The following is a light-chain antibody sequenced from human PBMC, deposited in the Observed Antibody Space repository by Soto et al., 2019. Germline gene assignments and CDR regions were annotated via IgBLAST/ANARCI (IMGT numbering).Light chain of an antibody. Sequence: IVLTQSPGTLSLSPGERATLSCRASQSVRSSDLAWYQQKPGQAPRLLIYGASSKASGIPDRFSGSGSGTDFTLTVSRLEPEDFAVYFCQQYGSSRTFGGGTKVDIK. CDR2: GAS. V-gene: IGKV3-20*01. CDR1: QSVRSSD. J-gene: IGKJ4*01. CDR3: QQYGSSRT.